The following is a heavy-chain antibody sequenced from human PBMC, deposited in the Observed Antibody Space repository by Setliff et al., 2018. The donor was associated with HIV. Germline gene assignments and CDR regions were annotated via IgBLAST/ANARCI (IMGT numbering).Heavy chain of an antibody. CDR2: INPNNGGT. J-gene: IGHJ3*01. CDR3: VRPRVFDSFDV. CDR1: GFLVTGYN. V-gene: IGHV1-2*06. Sequence: AASVKVSCKALGFLVTGYNVHWVRQAPGHGPEWLGRINPNNGGTNYARKFQGRVTMSLDTSTSTVYLELKALTSDDAAVYYCVRPRVFDSFDVWGPGTMVTVSS.